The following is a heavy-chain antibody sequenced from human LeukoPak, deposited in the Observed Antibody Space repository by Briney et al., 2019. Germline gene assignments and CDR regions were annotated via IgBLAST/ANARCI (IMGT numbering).Heavy chain of an antibody. J-gene: IGHJ4*02. V-gene: IGHV1-69*13. CDR1: GDTFSSYA. CDR3: ARAPRWELPFDY. D-gene: IGHD2-15*01. Sequence: GASVKVSCKASGDTFSSYAISWVRQAPGQGLEWMGGIIPIFGTANYAQKFQGRVTITADESTSTAYMELSSLRSEDTAVYYCARAPRWELPFDYWGQGTLVTVSS. CDR2: IIPIFGTA.